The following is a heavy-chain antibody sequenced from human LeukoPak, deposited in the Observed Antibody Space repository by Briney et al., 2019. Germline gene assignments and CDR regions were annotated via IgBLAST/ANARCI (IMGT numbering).Heavy chain of an antibody. Sequence: GRSLRLSCAASGFTFSNYGMHWVRQTPGKGLEWVAVIWYDGSNKDYGDSVKGRFTISRDNSKNTLYLQINSLRAEDTAVYYCARDRSVDYFDYWGQGTLVTVSS. CDR3: ARDRSVDYFDY. V-gene: IGHV3-33*01. CDR2: IWYDGSNK. J-gene: IGHJ4*02. CDR1: GFTFSNYG. D-gene: IGHD3-3*01.